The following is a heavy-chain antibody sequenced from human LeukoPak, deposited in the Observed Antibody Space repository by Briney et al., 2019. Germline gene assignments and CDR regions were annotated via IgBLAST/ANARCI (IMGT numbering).Heavy chain of an antibody. CDR1: GFTFDDYA. V-gene: IGHV3-9*01. Sequence: GGSLRLSCAASGFTFDDYAMHWVRQAPGKGLEWVSGISWNSGSIGYADSVKGRFTISRDNAKNSLYLQMNSLRAEDTALYYCATGGGSYHLPFDYWGQGTLVTVSS. J-gene: IGHJ4*02. CDR3: ATGGGSYHLPFDY. CDR2: ISWNSGSI. D-gene: IGHD1-26*01.